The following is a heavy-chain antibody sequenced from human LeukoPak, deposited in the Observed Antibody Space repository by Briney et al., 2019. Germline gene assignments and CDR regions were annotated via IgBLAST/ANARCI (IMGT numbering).Heavy chain of an antibody. D-gene: IGHD3-22*01. J-gene: IGHJ4*02. CDR3: ASGPGYYDSSGHDY. CDR2: ISSSGSTI. V-gene: IGHV3-48*03. Sequence: GGSLRLSCAASGFTFSSYEMNWVRQAPGKGLEWVSYISSSGSTIYYADSVKGRFTISRDNAKNSLYLQMNSLRAEDTAVYYCASGPGYYDSSGHDYWGQGTLVTVSS. CDR1: GFTFSSYE.